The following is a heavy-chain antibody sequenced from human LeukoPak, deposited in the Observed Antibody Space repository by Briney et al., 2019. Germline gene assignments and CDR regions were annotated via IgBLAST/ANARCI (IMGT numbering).Heavy chain of an antibody. V-gene: IGHV4-59*05. Sequence: SETLSLTCTVSGASVSSYYWSWIRQPPGKELEWIASINYGGTTYYNPSLKSRVTISVDTSKNQFSLRLSSVTAADTAVYLCARYVVYGSGKYYFDYWGQGSLVTVSS. CDR3: ARYVVYGSGKYYFDY. CDR1: GASVSSYY. D-gene: IGHD3-10*01. CDR2: INYGGTT. J-gene: IGHJ4*02.